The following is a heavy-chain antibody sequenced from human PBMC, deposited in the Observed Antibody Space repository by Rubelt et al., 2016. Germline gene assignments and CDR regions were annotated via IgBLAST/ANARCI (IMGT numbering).Heavy chain of an antibody. J-gene: IGHJ4*02. V-gene: IGHV4-39*01. CDR2: IYYSGST. D-gene: IGHD3-3*01. CDR1: GGSISSSSYY. Sequence: QLQLQESGPGQVKPSETLSLTCTVSGGSISSSSYYWGWIRQPPGKGLEWIGSIYYSGSTYYNPSLKSRVPISVDTSKNQFSLKLSSVTAADTAVYYCARGRFLEWLPPDYWGQGTLVTVSS. CDR3: ARGRFLEWLPPDY.